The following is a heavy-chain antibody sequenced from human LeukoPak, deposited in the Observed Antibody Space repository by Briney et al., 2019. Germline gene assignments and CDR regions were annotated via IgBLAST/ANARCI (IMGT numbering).Heavy chain of an antibody. D-gene: IGHD3-3*01. J-gene: IGHJ4*02. CDR3: ATRGSDFWSGFDY. CDR2: FDPEDAEI. CDR1: GNTLRELP. Sequence: ASVKVSCKLSGNTLRELPIQWVRQAGGKGLEWMAGFDPEDAEIVYAQKFQGRVTMTEDTSTNTAYMELTSLTSDDTALYYCATRGSDFWSGFDYWGQGTQVTVSS. V-gene: IGHV1-24*01.